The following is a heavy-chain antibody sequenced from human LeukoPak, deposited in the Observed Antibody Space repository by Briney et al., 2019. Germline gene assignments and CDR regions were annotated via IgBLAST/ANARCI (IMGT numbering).Heavy chain of an antibody. CDR3: AKSNVEGEFRQIDY. J-gene: IGHJ4*02. CDR2: ISDSGGST. CDR1: GFTFSSYG. Sequence: GGSLRLSCAAAGFTFSSYGMAWVRQAPGKGLEWVSGISDSGGSTYYADSVKGRFTIYRDNSKNTLYLQMNSLRAEDTAVYYCAKSNVEGEFRQIDYWGQGTLVTVSS. V-gene: IGHV3-23*01. D-gene: IGHD2-8*01.